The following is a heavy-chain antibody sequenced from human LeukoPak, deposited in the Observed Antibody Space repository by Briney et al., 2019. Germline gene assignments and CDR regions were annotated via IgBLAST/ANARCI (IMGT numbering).Heavy chain of an antibody. CDR1: GFTFSSYG. J-gene: IGHJ4*02. D-gene: IGHD3-16*01. CDR2: ISYDGSNK. V-gene: IGHV3-30*03. Sequence: QPGRSLRLSCAASGFTFSSYGMHWVRQAPGKGLEWVAVISYDGSNKYYADSVKGRFTISRDNSKNTLYLQMNSLRAEDTAVYYCARDPTNFLGGGYFDYWGQGTLVTVSS. CDR3: ARDPTNFLGGGYFDY.